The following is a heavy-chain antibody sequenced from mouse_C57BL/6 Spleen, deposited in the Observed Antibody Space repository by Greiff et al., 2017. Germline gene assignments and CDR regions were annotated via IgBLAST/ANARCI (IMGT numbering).Heavy chain of an antibody. J-gene: IGHJ1*03. D-gene: IGHD1-1*01. CDR1: GYTFTDYY. V-gene: IGHV1-26*01. Sequence: EVQLQQSGPELVKPGASVKISCKASGYTFTDYYMNWVKQSHGKSLEWIGDINPNNGGTSYNQKFKGKATLTVDKSSSTAYMELRSLTSEDSAVXYCAPYYYGSSPSYWYFDVWGTGTTVTVSS. CDR2: INPNNGGT. CDR3: APYYYGSSPSYWYFDV.